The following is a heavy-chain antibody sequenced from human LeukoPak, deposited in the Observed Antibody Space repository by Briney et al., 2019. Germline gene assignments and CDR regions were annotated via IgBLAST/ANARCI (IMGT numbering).Heavy chain of an antibody. CDR3: AREDYSDLYFDY. J-gene: IGHJ4*02. CDR2: ISSSGAYM. D-gene: IGHD4-17*01. V-gene: IGHV3-21*01. Sequence: GGSLRLSCATSGFSFSSSGMNWVRQAPGKGPEWVSSISSSGAYMYYADSVKGRFTISRDNAKNSLYLQMSSLRAEDTAIYYCAREDYSDLYFDYWGQRTLVSVSS. CDR1: GFSFSSSG.